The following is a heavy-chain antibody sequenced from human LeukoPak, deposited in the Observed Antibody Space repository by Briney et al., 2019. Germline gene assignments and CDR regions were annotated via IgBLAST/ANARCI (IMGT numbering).Heavy chain of an antibody. D-gene: IGHD6-25*01. J-gene: IGHJ6*03. Sequence: SAKVSCKASGGTFSSYAISWVRQAPGQGLEWMGGIIPIFGTANYAQKFQGRVTITADESTSTAYMELSSLRSEDTAVYYCARVAALDYYYYMDVWGKGTTVTVSS. CDR1: GGTFSSYA. CDR3: ARVAALDYYYYMDV. V-gene: IGHV1-69*13. CDR2: IIPIFGTA.